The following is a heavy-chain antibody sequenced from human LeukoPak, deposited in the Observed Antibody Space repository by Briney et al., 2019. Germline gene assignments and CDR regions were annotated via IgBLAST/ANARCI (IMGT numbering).Heavy chain of an antibody. J-gene: IGHJ4*02. CDR1: GFTFSDYY. CDR3: ARGGGYYFDF. Sequence: GGSPRLSCAPSGFTFSDYYMSWIRQAPGKGLEWLSYISHSSSHTNYADSVKGRFTISRDNAKNSLYLQMNSLRAEDTAVYYCARGGGYYFDFWGQGTLVTVSS. V-gene: IGHV3-11*06. D-gene: IGHD3-16*01. CDR2: ISHSSSHT.